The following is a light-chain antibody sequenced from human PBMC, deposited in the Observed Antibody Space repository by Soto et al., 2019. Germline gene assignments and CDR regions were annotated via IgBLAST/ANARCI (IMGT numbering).Light chain of an antibody. J-gene: IGKJ4*01. Sequence: EIVMTQSPATLSASPGEGATLSCKAGQNVYNNLAWYQQRPGQPPRLLIYDASTRATGISARFSGSGYGTEFTLTISRLQSEDFAGYFCQQCRNWPLTFGGGTKVEIK. CDR3: QQCRNWPLT. V-gene: IGKV3-15*01. CDR1: QNVYNN. CDR2: DAS.